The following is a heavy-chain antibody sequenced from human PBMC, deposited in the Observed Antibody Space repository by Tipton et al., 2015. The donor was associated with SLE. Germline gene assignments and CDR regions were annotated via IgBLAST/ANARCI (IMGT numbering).Heavy chain of an antibody. CDR3: ARGPDYSNYYFYRMDV. J-gene: IGHJ6*02. Sequence: TLSLTCAVPGGSINSYNWWTWVRQPPGKGLEWIGEIYHSGTTNYNPSLKSRITISLDKSNNHFSLRLSSLTAADTAVYYCARGPDYSNYYFYRMDVWGQGTTVTVSS. V-gene: IGHV4-4*02. D-gene: IGHD4-11*01. CDR2: IYHSGTT. CDR1: GGSINSYNW.